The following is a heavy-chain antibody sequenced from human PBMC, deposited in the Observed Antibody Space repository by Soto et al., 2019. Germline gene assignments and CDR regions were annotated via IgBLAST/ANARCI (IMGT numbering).Heavy chain of an antibody. Sequence: EVQLVESGGGLVQPGRSLRLSCAASGFTFDDYAMHWVRQAPGKGLEWVSGISWNSGSIGYADSVKGRFTISRDNAKNSLYLQMNSLRAEDTALDYCAKYDSYGMDVWGQGTTVTVSS. CDR3: AKYDSYGMDV. V-gene: IGHV3-9*01. CDR1: GFTFDDYA. CDR2: ISWNSGSI. J-gene: IGHJ6*02.